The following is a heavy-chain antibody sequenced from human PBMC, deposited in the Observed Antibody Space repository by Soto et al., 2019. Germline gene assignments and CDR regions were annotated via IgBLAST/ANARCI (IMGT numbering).Heavy chain of an antibody. D-gene: IGHD3-16*01. V-gene: IGHV3-15*01. J-gene: IGHJ4*02. CDR2: IKSRADGETK. CDR1: GFTFSHAW. Sequence: EMHLVDSGGGLVKPGGSLRLSCAASGFTFSHAWMSWVRQAPGKGLEWVGRIKSRADGETKDYGAPVRGRFTISRDNAENSLFLQMDSLRVEDTAVYFCARDGVLFRAGFDSWGQGTLVTVAS. CDR3: ARDGVLFRAGFDS.